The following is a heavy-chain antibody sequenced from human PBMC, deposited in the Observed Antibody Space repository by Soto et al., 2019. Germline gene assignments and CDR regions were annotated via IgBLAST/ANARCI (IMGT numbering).Heavy chain of an antibody. CDR2: IWYDGSNK. D-gene: IGHD1-1*01. CDR3: AREGWKPKRRAFDI. CDR1: GFTFSSYG. J-gene: IGHJ3*02. V-gene: IGHV3-33*01. Sequence: PGGSLRLSCAASGFTFSSYGMHWVRQAPGKGLEWVAVIWYDGSNKYYADSVKGRFTISRDNSKNTLYLQMNSLRAEDTAVYYCAREGWKPKRRAFDIWGQGIMVTVSS.